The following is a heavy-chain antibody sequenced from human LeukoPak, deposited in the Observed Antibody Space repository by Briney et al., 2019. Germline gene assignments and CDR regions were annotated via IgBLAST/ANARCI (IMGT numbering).Heavy chain of an antibody. J-gene: IGHJ4*02. D-gene: IGHD3-16*01. CDR1: GFTVSSNY. V-gene: IGHV3-53*01. Sequence: GGSLRLSCAASGFTVSSNYMSWVRQAPGKGLEWVSVIYSGGSTYYADSVKGRFTISRDNSKNTVYLQMNSLRADDTAVYYCAKAPGGIVGYWGQGTLVTVSS. CDR2: IYSGGST. CDR3: AKAPGGIVGY.